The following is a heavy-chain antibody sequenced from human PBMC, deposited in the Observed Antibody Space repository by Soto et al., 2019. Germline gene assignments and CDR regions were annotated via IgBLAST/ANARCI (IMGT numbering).Heavy chain of an antibody. CDR2: INDSGST. Sequence: QVQLQESGPGLVKPSETLSLTCTVPGGVSSSHFWNWIRQPPGKGPEWIGYINDSGSTKYNPALNCRASMSVDPSTNPYSLTFESVASADTAVYYCASEAVARGCRDFGMDVWCPGTTVMVSS. J-gene: IGHJ6*02. CDR3: ASEAVARGCRDFGMDV. CDR1: GGVSSSHF. D-gene: IGHD6-19*01. V-gene: IGHV4-59*11.